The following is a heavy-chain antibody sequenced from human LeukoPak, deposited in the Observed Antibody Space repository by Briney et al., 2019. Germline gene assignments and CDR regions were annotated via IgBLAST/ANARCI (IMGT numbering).Heavy chain of an antibody. CDR3: ARDNYVWGSYPDY. Sequence: PGRSLRLSCAASGFTFSSYGMHWVRQAPGKGLEWVAVIWYDGSNKYYADSVKGRFTISRDNSKNTLYLQMNSLRAEDTAVYYCARDNYVWGSYPDYWGQGTLVTVSS. CDR1: GFTFSSYG. J-gene: IGHJ4*02. CDR2: IWYDGSNK. D-gene: IGHD3-16*02. V-gene: IGHV3-33*01.